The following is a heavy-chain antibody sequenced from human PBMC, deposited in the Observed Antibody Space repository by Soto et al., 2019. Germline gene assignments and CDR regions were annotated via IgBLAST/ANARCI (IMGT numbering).Heavy chain of an antibody. Sequence: PGESLKISCRGSGYDFNTNWFGWVRQLPGRGLEWVGIMYPADSDTRYNPSLQGHVTLSVDVTVSTAFLQWRSLETSDTGMYFCARLPRDCNKTSCYYADHWGQGTQVTVSS. CDR1: GYDFNTNW. CDR3: ARLPRDCNKTSCYYADH. J-gene: IGHJ4*02. V-gene: IGHV5-51*01. CDR2: MYPADSDT. D-gene: IGHD3-3*01.